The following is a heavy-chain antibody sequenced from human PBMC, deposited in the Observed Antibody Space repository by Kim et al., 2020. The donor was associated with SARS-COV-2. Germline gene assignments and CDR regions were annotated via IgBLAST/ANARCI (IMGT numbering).Heavy chain of an antibody. J-gene: IGHJ4*02. Sequence: KSNPSLKSRVTISLDTSKNQFSLKLSSVTAADTALYYCTRGIRAPRLQFCGQGALVTVSS. V-gene: IGHV4-34*01. D-gene: IGHD4-17*01. CDR3: TRGIRAPRLQF.